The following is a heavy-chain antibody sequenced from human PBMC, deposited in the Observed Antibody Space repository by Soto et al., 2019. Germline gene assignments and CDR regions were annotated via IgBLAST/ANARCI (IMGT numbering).Heavy chain of an antibody. Sequence: ASVKVSCKASGYTFTSYGISWVRLAPGQGLEWMGWISAYNGNTNYAQKLQGRVTMTTDTSTSTAYMELRSLRSDDTAVYYCARAGLHSSSWLRRFDPWGQGTLVTVSS. CDR2: ISAYNGNT. CDR1: GYTFTSYG. J-gene: IGHJ5*02. CDR3: ARAGLHSSSWLRRFDP. D-gene: IGHD6-13*01. V-gene: IGHV1-18*01.